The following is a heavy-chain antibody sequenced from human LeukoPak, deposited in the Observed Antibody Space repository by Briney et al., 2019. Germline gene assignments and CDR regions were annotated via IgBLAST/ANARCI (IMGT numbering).Heavy chain of an antibody. Sequence: PWGSLRLSCAASGFTFSSYAMSWVRQAPGKGLEWVSSISSSSSYIYYADSVKGRFTISRDNAKNPLYVQMDSLRAEDTAVYYCARGDSSGYVCDYWGQGTLVTVSS. CDR1: GFTFSSYA. D-gene: IGHD3-22*01. J-gene: IGHJ4*02. CDR2: ISSSSSYI. V-gene: IGHV3-21*06. CDR3: ARGDSSGYVCDY.